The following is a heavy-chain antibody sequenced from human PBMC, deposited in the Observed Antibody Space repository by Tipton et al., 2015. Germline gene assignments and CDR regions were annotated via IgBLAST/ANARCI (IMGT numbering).Heavy chain of an antibody. J-gene: IGHJ2*01. CDR3: ARDGVDDYNFHWYFDL. Sequence: GLVKPSETLSLTCTVSGVSISSGGYYWSWIRQHPGKGLEWIGYIYYTGDTDFNPSLKSRVTISADTSKNQLSLKLSSVTAADTAVYYCARDGVDDYNFHWYFDLWGRGTLVTVSS. D-gene: IGHD5-24*01. CDR1: GVSISSGGYY. CDR2: IYYTGDT. V-gene: IGHV4-31*03.